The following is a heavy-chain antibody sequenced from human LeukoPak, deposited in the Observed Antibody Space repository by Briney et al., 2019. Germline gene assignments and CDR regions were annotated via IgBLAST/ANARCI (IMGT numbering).Heavy chain of an antibody. J-gene: IGHJ4*02. D-gene: IGHD6-19*01. CDR2: TSGNGAKT. CDR3: AKDSGWPFDY. CDR1: GFPFSSYA. Sequence: GGSPRLSCAASGFPFSSYAMSWVRQAPGKGLEWVSATSGNGAKTYYADSVKGRFTISRDNSRNTLYLQMNSLRAEDTAVYYCAKDSGWPFDYWGQGTLVTVSS. V-gene: IGHV3-23*01.